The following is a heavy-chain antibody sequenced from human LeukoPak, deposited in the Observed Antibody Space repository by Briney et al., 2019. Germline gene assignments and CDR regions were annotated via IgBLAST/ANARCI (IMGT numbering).Heavy chain of an antibody. CDR3: AKLDFYCSSTSCQFDY. CDR1: GFTFSSSG. J-gene: IGHJ4*02. D-gene: IGHD2-2*01. CDR2: IRYDGSNK. Sequence: PGGSLRLSCAASGFTFSSSGMHWVRQAPGKGLEWVVFIRYDGSNKYYAVSVKGRFTISRDNSKNTLYLQMNSLRAEDTAVYYCAKLDFYCSSTSCQFDYWGQGTLVTVSS. V-gene: IGHV3-30*02.